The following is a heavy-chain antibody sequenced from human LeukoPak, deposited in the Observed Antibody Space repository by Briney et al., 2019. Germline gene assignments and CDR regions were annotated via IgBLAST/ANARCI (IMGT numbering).Heavy chain of an antibody. D-gene: IGHD4-17*01. V-gene: IGHV4-34*01. J-gene: IGHJ4*02. CDR2: INHSGST. CDR3: ARGYGVY. CDR1: GGSFSGYY. Sequence: SETLSLTCAVYGGSFSGYYWSWIRQSPGKGLEWIGEINHSGSTNYNPSLKSRVTISVDTSKNQFSLKLSSVTAADTAVYYCARGYGVYWGQGTLVTVSS.